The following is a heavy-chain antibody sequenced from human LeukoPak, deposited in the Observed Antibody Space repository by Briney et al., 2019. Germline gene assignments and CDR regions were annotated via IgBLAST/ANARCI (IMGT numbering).Heavy chain of an antibody. CDR3: ARDIDLTAGIMDV. CDR2: IVGSSSYT. D-gene: IGHD1-14*01. J-gene: IGHJ6*02. V-gene: IGHV3-11*05. CDR1: GFTFSDYH. Sequence: GGSLRLSCAASGFTFSDYHMSWIRQASGKGLEWVSFIVGSSSYTNYADSVRGRFTISRDNAKNSLYLQMNSLRAEDTAVYYCARDIDLTAGIMDVWGQGTTVTVSS.